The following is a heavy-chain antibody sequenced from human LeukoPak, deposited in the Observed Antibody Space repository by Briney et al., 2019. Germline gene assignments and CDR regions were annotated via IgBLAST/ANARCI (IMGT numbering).Heavy chain of an antibody. V-gene: IGHV4-34*01. CDR3: ARDLPAGSIP. CDR2: INHSGST. CDR1: GGSFSGYY. D-gene: IGHD6-19*01. J-gene: IGHJ5*02. Sequence: SETLSLTCAVYGGSFSGYYWSWIRQPPGKGLEWIGEINHSGSTNYNPSLKSRVTISVDTSKNQFSLKLSSVTAADTAVYYCARDLPAGSIPWGQGTLVTVSS.